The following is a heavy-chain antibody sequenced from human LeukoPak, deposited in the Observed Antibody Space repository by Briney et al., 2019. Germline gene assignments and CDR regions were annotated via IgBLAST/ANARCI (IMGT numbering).Heavy chain of an antibody. CDR2: IWYDGSDK. Sequence: PGGSLRLSCGASGFTFSTYGMHWVRQAPGKGLEWVAVIWYDGSDKYYADSVKGRFTISRDNSKNTLYLRMNSLRVEDTAVYYCAKGDGHLNLRFDYWGQGTLVTVSS. V-gene: IGHV3-33*06. CDR3: AKGDGHLNLRFDY. CDR1: GFTFSTYG. D-gene: IGHD2-21*02. J-gene: IGHJ4*02.